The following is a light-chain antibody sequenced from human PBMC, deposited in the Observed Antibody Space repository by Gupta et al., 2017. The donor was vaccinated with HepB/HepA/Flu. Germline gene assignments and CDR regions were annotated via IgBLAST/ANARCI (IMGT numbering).Light chain of an antibody. CDR1: QSVLYSSNNKNY. J-gene: IGKJ2*01. CDR2: WAS. V-gene: IGKV4-1*01. CDR3: QQDDSTPQT. Sequence: DIVMTQSPDSLAVSLGERATINCKSSQSVLYSSNNKNYLAWYQQKPGQPPKLLIYWASTRESGVPDRFSGSGSGTDFTLTISSLQAEDVAVYYCQQDDSTPQTFGQGTKLEIK.